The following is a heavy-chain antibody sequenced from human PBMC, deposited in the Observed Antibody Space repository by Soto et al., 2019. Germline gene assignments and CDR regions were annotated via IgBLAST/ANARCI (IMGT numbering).Heavy chain of an antibody. CDR2: IYPGDSDT. D-gene: IGHD1-1*01. V-gene: IGHV5-51*01. J-gene: IGHJ3*02. Sequence: GESLKISCKGSGYSFTTYWIGWVRQMPGKGLEWMGIIYPGDSDTTYSPTFQGQVTISADKSISTTYLQWRSLKASDNAIYYCARRDQLAAFDIWGQGTMVTVSS. CDR3: ARRDQLAAFDI. CDR1: GYSFTTYW.